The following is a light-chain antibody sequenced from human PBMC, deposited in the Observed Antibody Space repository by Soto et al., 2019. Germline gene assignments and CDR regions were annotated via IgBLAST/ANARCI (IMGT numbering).Light chain of an antibody. V-gene: IGKV3-20*01. Sequence: DIVLTQSPGTLSLSPGEPVTLSCRASQTVLSSYVAWYQQRPGQAPRLLIYGASSRATGIPDRFSASGSGTDFTLTISRLEPEDFGVFYCQQYGNPPQTFGQGTKVDIK. J-gene: IGKJ1*01. CDR3: QQYGNPPQT. CDR2: GAS. CDR1: QTVLSSY.